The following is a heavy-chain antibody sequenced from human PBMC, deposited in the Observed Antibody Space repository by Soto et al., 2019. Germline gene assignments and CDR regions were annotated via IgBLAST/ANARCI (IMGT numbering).Heavy chain of an antibody. CDR1: GFTFSSYA. CDR2: ISYDGSNK. J-gene: IGHJ3*02. CDR3: ASASTMVRGVILLVGNAFDI. V-gene: IGHV3-30-3*01. Sequence: GGFLRLSCAASGFTFSSYAMHWVRQAPGKGLEWVAVISYDGSNKYYADSVKGRFTISRDNSKHTLYLQMNSLRAEETAVYYCASASTMVRGVILLVGNAFDIWGQGTMVTVSS. D-gene: IGHD3-10*01.